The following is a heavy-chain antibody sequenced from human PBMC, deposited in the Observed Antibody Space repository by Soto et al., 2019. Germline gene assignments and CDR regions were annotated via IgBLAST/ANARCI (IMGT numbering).Heavy chain of an antibody. V-gene: IGHV1-69*13. CDR2: IIPIFGTA. CDR3: ARDDPIAAADTNWFDP. Sequence: SVKVSCKASGGTFSSYAISWVRQAPGQGLEWMGGIIPIFGTANYAQKFQGRVTITADESTSTAYMELSSLRSEDTAVYYCARDDPIAAADTNWFDPWGQGTLVTVSS. CDR1: GGTFSSYA. D-gene: IGHD6-13*01. J-gene: IGHJ5*02.